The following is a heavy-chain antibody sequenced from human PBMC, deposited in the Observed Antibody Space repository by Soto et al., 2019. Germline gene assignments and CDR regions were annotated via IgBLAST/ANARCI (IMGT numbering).Heavy chain of an antibody. J-gene: IGHJ4*02. V-gene: IGHV3-7*05. Sequence: EVQLVASGGGLVQSGGSLRLSCAASGFTFSSYWMSWVRQGPGTGPEWVANIKQEGSEKYYVYSVKGRFTISRDNAQNPLYLQMTSLRAEDTAVYHCAKSLSAIPGDSWGQGTLVTVSS. CDR3: AKSLSAIPGDS. CDR2: IKQEGSEK. CDR1: GFTFSSYW.